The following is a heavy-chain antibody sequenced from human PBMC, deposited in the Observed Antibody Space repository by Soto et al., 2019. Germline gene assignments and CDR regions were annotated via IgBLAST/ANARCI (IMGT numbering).Heavy chain of an antibody. CDR3: AREGRIAAVGWANWFDP. V-gene: IGHV1-69*01. CDR2: IIPIFGTA. Sequence: QVPLVQSGAEVKKPGSSVKVSCKASGGTFSSYAISWVRQAPGQGLEWMGGIIPIFGTANYAQKFQGRVTITADESTSTAYMELSSLRSEDTAVYYCAREGRIAAVGWANWFDPWGQGTLVTVSS. J-gene: IGHJ5*02. CDR1: GGTFSSYA. D-gene: IGHD6-13*01.